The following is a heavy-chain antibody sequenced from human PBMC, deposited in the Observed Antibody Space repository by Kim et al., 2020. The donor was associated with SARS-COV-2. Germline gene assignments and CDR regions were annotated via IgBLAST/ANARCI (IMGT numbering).Heavy chain of an antibody. D-gene: IGHD3-10*01. J-gene: IGHJ6*03. V-gene: IGHV4-4*09. Sequence: NSHPSLKSRVTLSVDTSKNHFSLKLSSVTASDTAVYYCAIGNYYYYYMDVWGKGTTVTVSS. CDR3: AIGNYYYYYMDV.